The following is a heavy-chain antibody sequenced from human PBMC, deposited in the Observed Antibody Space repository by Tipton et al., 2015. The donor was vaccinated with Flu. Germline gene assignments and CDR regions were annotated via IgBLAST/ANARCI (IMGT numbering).Heavy chain of an antibody. CDR1: GDSVTSPVSY. J-gene: IGHJ4*02. V-gene: IGHV4-61*08. CDR3: ARGGDGYNF. D-gene: IGHD5-24*01. Sequence: TLSLTCTVSGDSVTSPVSYWSWIRQPPGRGLEWIGCRYGSGSTIYNPSLKSRVTISVDRSKNQLSLRLTSVTAADTAVYFCARGGDGYNFWGQGTLATVSS. CDR2: RYGSGST.